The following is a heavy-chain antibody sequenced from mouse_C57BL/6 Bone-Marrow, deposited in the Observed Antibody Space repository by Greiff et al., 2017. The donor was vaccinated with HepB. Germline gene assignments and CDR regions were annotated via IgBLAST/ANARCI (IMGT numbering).Heavy chain of an antibody. V-gene: IGHV5-4*01. Sequence: EVKLVESGGGLVKPGGSLKLSCAASGFTFSSYAMSWVRQTPEKRLEWVATISDGGSYTYYPDNVKGRFTISRVNAKNNLYLQMSHLKSEDTAMYYCARDHWDRMDYWGQGTSVTVSS. D-gene: IGHD4-1*01. CDR1: GFTFSSYA. J-gene: IGHJ4*01. CDR2: ISDGGSYT. CDR3: ARDHWDRMDY.